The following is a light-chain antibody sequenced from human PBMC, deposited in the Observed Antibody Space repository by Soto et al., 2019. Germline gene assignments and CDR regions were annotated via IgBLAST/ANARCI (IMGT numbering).Light chain of an antibody. CDR1: SGHSRYA. Sequence: QSVLTQSPSASASLGASVKLTCTLSSGHSRYAIAWHQQQPEKGPRYLMKLNSDGSHSKGNGIPDRFSGSSSGAERYLTISSLQSEDEADYYCQTWGTGIHVFGTGTKVTVL. V-gene: IGLV4-69*01. CDR2: LNSDGSH. J-gene: IGLJ1*01. CDR3: QTWGTGIHV.